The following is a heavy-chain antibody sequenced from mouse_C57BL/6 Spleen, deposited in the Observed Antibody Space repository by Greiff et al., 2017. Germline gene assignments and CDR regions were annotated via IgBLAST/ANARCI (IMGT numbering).Heavy chain of an antibody. V-gene: IGHV1-55*01. Sequence: QVQLQQPGAELVKPGASVKMSCKASGYTFTSYWITWVKQRPGQGLEWIGDIYPGSGSTNYNEKFKSKATLTVDTSSSTAYMQLSSLTSEDSAVXYCARYGVVALVSYAMDYWGQGTSVTVSA. D-gene: IGHD1-1*01. J-gene: IGHJ4*01. CDR2: IYPGSGST. CDR3: ARYGVVALVSYAMDY. CDR1: GYTFTSYW.